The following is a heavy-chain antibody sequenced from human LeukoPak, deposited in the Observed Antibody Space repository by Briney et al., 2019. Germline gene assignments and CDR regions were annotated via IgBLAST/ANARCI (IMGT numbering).Heavy chain of an antibody. Sequence: GGSLRLSCAASGFTFSGYGMHWVRQAPGKGLEWVAFIQYDGSNKYSADSVKGRFIISRDNSKTTLYLQMNSLRAEDTAVYYCAKDFYVYSTSTYYYMDVSRKGTTVTVSS. CDR3: AKDFYVYSTSTYYYMDV. CDR1: GFTFSGYG. CDR2: IQYDGSNK. D-gene: IGHD6-6*01. J-gene: IGHJ6*03. V-gene: IGHV3-30*02.